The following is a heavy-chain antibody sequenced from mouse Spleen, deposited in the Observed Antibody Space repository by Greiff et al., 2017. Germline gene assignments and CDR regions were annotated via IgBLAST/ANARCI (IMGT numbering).Heavy chain of an antibody. CDR2: IWSDGST. V-gene: IGHV2-6*03. CDR1: GFSLTSYG. CDR3: ARQGRYGNYGSAMDY. D-gene: IGHD2-10*02. J-gene: IGHJ4*01. Sequence: QVQLKETGPGLVAPSQSLSITCTVSGFSLTSYGVHWVRQPPGKGLEWLVVIWSDGSTNYNSALKSRLSISKDNSKSQVFLKMNSLQTDDTAMYYCARQGRYGNYGSAMDYWGQGTSVTVSS.